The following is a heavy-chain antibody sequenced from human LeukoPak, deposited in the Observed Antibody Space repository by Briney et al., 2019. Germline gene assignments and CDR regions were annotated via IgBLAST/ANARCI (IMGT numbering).Heavy chain of an antibody. J-gene: IGHJ6*02. D-gene: IGHD2-15*01. CDR2: IYSGGST. V-gene: IGHV3-53*01. CDR3: ARDTAPFCSGGSCYYYYGMDV. CDR1: GFTVSSNY. Sequence: GGSLRLPCAASGFTVSSNYMTWVRQAPGKGLEWVSVIYSGGSTYYADSVKGRFTISRDNSKNTLYLQMNSLRAEDTAVYYCARDTAPFCSGGSCYYYYGMDVWGQGTTVTVSS.